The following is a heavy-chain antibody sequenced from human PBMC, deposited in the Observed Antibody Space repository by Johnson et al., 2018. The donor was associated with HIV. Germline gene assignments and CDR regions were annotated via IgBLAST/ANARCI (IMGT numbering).Heavy chain of an antibody. V-gene: IGHV3-9*01. CDR2: ISWNSGSI. D-gene: IGHD6-13*01. Sequence: QLVESGGGLVQPGRSLRLSCAASGFTFDDYAMHWVRQAPGKGLEWVSGISWNSGSIGYADSVKGRFTISRDNAKNSLYLQMSSLKVEDTAMYYCARDGEWQQLPLGDAFDVWGQGTMVIVSS. CDR1: GFTFDDYA. CDR3: ARDGEWQQLPLGDAFDV. J-gene: IGHJ3*01.